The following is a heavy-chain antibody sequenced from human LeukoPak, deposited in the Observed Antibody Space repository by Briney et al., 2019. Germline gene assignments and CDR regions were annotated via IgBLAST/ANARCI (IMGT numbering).Heavy chain of an antibody. V-gene: IGHV3-74*01. CDR1: GFTFSSYW. J-gene: IGHJ4*02. D-gene: IGHD6-19*01. CDR3: AKDTGSGWVFDY. Sequence: GGSLRLTCAASGFTFSSYWMHWVRRAPGKGLVWVSHINSDGSSTSYADSVKGRFTISRDNAKNTLYLQMNSLRAEDTAVYYCAKDTGSGWVFDYWGQGTLVTVSS. CDR2: INSDGSST.